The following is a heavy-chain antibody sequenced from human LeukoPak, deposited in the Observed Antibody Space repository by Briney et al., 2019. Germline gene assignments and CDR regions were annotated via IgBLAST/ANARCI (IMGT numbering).Heavy chain of an antibody. V-gene: IGHV3-23*01. CDR3: AKAHYGSGSYRLRRTQYYFDY. CDR2: ISGSGGST. Sequence: GGSLRLSCAASGFTFSSYGMSWVRQAPGKGLGWVSAISGSGGSTYYADSVKGRFTISRDNSKNTLYLQMNSLRAEDTAVYYCAKAHYGSGSYRLRRTQYYFDYWGQGTLVTVSS. D-gene: IGHD3-10*01. CDR1: GFTFSSYG. J-gene: IGHJ4*02.